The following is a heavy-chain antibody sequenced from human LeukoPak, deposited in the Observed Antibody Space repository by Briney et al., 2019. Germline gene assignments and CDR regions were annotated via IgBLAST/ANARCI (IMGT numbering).Heavy chain of an antibody. V-gene: IGHV1-46*01. CDR3: ARENHSKDYYMDV. Sequence: GASVKVSCKASGYTFTDYYMHWVRQAPGQGLEWMGIINPSGGSTSYAQKFQGRVTMTRDMSTSTVYMELSSLRSEDTAVYYCARENHSKDYYMDVWGKGTTVTVSS. CDR2: INPSGGST. CDR1: GYTFTDYY. J-gene: IGHJ6*03.